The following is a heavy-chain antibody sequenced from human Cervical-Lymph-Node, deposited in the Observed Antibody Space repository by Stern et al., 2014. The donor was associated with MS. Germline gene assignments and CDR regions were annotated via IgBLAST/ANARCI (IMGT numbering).Heavy chain of an antibody. D-gene: IGHD1-26*01. V-gene: IGHV2-70*01. Sequence: QITLKESGPAVVKPTQTLTLTCTFSGFSLSSDGMRVTLIRQPPGKALEWLALLDWTNDKDYNTSLKTRLTISKDTPKNQVVLTMTNIDPMDTATYYCARMVGATGYYYDVDVWGQGTTVTVSS. CDR1: GFSLSSDGMR. CDR3: ARMVGATGYYYDVDV. CDR2: LDWTNDK. J-gene: IGHJ6*02.